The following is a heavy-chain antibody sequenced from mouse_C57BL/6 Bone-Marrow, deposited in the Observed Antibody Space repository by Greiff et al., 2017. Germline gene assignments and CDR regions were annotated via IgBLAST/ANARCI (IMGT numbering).Heavy chain of an antibody. D-gene: IGHD2-1*01. Sequence: EVHLVESGGGLVKPGGSLKLSCAASGFTFSSYAMPWVRQTPEKRLEWVATISDGGSYTYYPDNVKGRCTISRDNANNNLYLQMSHLKSEDTAMCYCARDSLYYCNYDYWGQGTTLTVSS. CDR2: ISDGGSYT. J-gene: IGHJ2*01. V-gene: IGHV5-4*01. CDR3: ARDSLYYCNYDY. CDR1: GFTFSSYA.